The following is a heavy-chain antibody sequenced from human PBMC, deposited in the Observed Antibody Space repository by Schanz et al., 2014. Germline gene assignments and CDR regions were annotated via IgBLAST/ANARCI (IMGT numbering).Heavy chain of an antibody. CDR1: GFSFSSYS. J-gene: IGHJ6*03. V-gene: IGHV3-48*01. Sequence: EVQLVESGGGLVKPGGSLRLSCAASGFSFSSYSMNWVRQAPGKGLEWLSYIDGKSTTVYYADSVKGRFTVSRDNARNSLYLHMNTLGAEDTAVYYCARGGDRFYHNYYMGVWGKGTTVTVSS. CDR3: ARGGDRFYHNYYMGV. CDR2: IDGKSTTV. D-gene: IGHD4-17*01.